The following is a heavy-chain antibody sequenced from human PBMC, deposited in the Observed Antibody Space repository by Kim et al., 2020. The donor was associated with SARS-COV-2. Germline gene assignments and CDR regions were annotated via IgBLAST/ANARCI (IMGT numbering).Heavy chain of an antibody. Sequence: SETLSLTCTVSGGSVSSGSYYWSWIRQPPGKGLEWIGYIYYSGSTNYNPSLKSRVTISVDTSKNQFSLKLSSVTAADTAVYYCAVAVAGPWVFDYWGQGTLVTVSS. V-gene: IGHV4-61*01. CDR1: GGSVSSGSYY. CDR2: IYYSGST. D-gene: IGHD6-19*01. CDR3: AVAVAGPWVFDY. J-gene: IGHJ4*02.